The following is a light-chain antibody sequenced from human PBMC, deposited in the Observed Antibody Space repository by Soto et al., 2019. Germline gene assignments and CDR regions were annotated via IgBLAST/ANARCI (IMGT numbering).Light chain of an antibody. CDR3: QQSYRSPYT. Sequence: IEMTQSPSSLSASVGDRVTVTCRASQSINIYLNWYQQKPGKAPTLLIYGASSLQSGVPSRFSGGGSRTDFTLTISSLQPEDFATYYCQQSYRSPYTFGQGTKLEIK. J-gene: IGKJ2*01. V-gene: IGKV1-39*01. CDR1: QSINIY. CDR2: GAS.